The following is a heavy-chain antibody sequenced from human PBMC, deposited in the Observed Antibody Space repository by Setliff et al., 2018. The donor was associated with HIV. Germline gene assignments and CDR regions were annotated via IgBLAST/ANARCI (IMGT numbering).Heavy chain of an antibody. CDR1: GFTFSSYA. CDR3: ARIIAGVPY. J-gene: IGHJ4*02. Sequence: GGSLRLSCAASGFTFSSYAMSWVRQAPGKGLVWVSRISGDGSTIDYADSVKGRFTISRDNANNMLYLQMNSLRAEDTAVYYCARIIAGVPYWGQGTLVTVSS. V-gene: IGHV3-74*01. D-gene: IGHD6-13*01. CDR2: ISGDGSTI.